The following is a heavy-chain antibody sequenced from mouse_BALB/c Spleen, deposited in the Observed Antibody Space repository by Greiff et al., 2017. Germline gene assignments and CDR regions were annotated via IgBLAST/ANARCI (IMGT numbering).Heavy chain of an antibody. J-gene: IGHJ4*01. V-gene: IGHV2-6-4*01. CDR2: IWGGGST. CDR1: GFSLSRYS. D-gene: IGHD1-1*01. Sequence: VQRVESGPGLVAPSQSLSITCTVSGFSLSRYSVHWVRQPPGKGLEWLGMIWGGGSTDYNSALKSRLSISKDNSKSQVFLKMNSLQTDDTAMYYCARNPYGSSSYAMDYWGQGTSVTVSS. CDR3: ARNPYGSSSYAMDY.